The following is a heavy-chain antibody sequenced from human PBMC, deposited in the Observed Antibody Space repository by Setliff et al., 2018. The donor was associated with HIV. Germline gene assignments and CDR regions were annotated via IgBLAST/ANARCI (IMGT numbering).Heavy chain of an antibody. D-gene: IGHD3-3*01. CDR1: GFTFRDSY. J-gene: IGHJ4*02. Sequence: GGSLRLSCEASGFTFRDSYMSWIRQAPGKGLEWVSYISSGSSYTKYADSVNGRFTLSRDNAKKLVYLQMSSLRAEDTAVYYCAKDRGDYDFWSGYYVYWGQGTPVTVSS. CDR3: AKDRGDYDFWSGYYVY. CDR2: ISSGSSYT. V-gene: IGHV3-11*05.